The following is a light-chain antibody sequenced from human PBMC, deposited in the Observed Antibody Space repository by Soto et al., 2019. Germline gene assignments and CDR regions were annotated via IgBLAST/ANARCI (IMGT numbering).Light chain of an antibody. CDR1: QSVSTN. V-gene: IGKV3-15*01. J-gene: IGKJ4*01. CDR3: QQYNDWPPLT. Sequence: EIVMTQSPATLSVSLGVRATLSCRASQSVSTNLAWYQQKPGQAPRLLIYGAATRATGIPARFSGSGSGPEFTLTISTLQSEDFAVYYCQQYNDWPPLTFGGGTKVEIK. CDR2: GAA.